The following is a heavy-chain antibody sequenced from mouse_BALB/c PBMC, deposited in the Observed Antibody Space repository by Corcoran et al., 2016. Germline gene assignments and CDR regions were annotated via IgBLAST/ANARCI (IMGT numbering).Heavy chain of an antibody. J-gene: IGHJ4*01. CDR1: GSTFTNYG. CDR3: AREPYAMDY. V-gene: IGHV9-3-1*01. Sequence: QIQLVQSGPELKKPGETVKISCKASGSTFTNYGMNWVKQAPGKGLKRMGWINTYTGEPTYADDFKGRFAFSLETSASTAYLQINNLKNEDTATYFCAREPYAMDYWGQGTSVTVSS. CDR2: INTYTGEP.